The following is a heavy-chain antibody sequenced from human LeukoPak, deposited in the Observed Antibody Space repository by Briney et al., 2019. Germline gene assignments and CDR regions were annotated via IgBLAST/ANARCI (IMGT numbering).Heavy chain of an antibody. Sequence: GGSLRLSCAASGPTFSSHAMHWVRQAPGNGLEWVGVISPDGSNRYYRDSVKGRFTSSRDNSKNTLYLQMNSLRTEDTAVYYCAGAIGYFDYWGQGTLVTVSS. CDR2: ISPDGSNR. J-gene: IGHJ4*02. CDR1: GPTFSSHA. D-gene: IGHD2-21*01. CDR3: AGAIGYFDY. V-gene: IGHV3-30*03.